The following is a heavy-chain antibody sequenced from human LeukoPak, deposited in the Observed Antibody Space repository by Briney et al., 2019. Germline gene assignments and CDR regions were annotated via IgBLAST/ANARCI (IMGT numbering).Heavy chain of an antibody. D-gene: IGHD4-17*01. CDR2: INWDGVST. CDR3: TMSRGGDLGKAFDI. J-gene: IGHJ3*02. Sequence: GGSLRLSCAASGFTFDDYTMHWVRQAPGKGLEWVSLINWDGVSTYYADSVKGRFTISRDNSKNSLYLQMNSLRTADTALYYCTMSRGGDLGKAFDIWGQGTMVTVSS. V-gene: IGHV3-43*01. CDR1: GFTFDDYT.